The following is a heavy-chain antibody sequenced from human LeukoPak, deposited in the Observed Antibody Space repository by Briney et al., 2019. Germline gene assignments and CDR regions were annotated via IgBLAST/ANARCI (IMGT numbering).Heavy chain of an antibody. CDR1: GGSISSSSYY. CDR2: IYYSGST. D-gene: IGHD6-13*01. V-gene: IGHV4-39*07. Sequence: SETLSLTCTVSGGSISSSSYYWGWIRQPPGKGLEWIGSIYYSGSTYYNPSLKSRVAISVDTSKNQFSLKLSSVAAADTAVYYCARISSSNWYNERGAFDVWGQGTMVTVSS. CDR3: ARISSSNWYNERGAFDV. J-gene: IGHJ3*01.